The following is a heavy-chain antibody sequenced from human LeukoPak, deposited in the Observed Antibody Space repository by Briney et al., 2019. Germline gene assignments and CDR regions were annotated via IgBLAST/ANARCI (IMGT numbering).Heavy chain of an antibody. CDR3: ARDSCGGDCYPSY. V-gene: IGHV3-21*01. J-gene: IGHJ4*02. Sequence: PGGSLRLSCAASGFTFSSYSMNWVRQAPGKGLEWVSSISSSSSYIYYADSVKGRFTISRDNAKNSLYLQMNSLRAEDTAVYYCARDSCGGDCYPSYWGQGTLVTVSS. D-gene: IGHD2-21*02. CDR2: ISSSSSYI. CDR1: GFTFSSYS.